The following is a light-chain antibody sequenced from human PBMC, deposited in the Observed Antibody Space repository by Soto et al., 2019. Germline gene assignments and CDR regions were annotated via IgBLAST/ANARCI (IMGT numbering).Light chain of an antibody. CDR3: HQRSNWPRT. CDR2: DAS. J-gene: IGKJ2*01. V-gene: IGKV3-11*01. Sequence: EIVLTQSPATLSLSPGERATLSCRASQSVSSYLAWYQQKPGQAPRLLIYDASNRAPGIPARFSGSGSGTDFTLTISSLEPEDFAVYYCHQRSNWPRTFGQGTKLEIK. CDR1: QSVSSY.